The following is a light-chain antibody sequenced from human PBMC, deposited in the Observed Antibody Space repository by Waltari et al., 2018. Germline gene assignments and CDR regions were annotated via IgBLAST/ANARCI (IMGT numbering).Light chain of an antibody. CDR2: KAS. Sequence: DIQMTQSPSTLSASVGDRVTITCRASQSINHWLAWYQHKPGKAPKLLIYKASTLESGVPSRFSGSGSGTEFTLTINSLQPDDFATYYCQQYTRPPWTFGRGTKVDI. CDR3: QQYTRPPWT. CDR1: QSINHW. J-gene: IGKJ1*01. V-gene: IGKV1-5*03.